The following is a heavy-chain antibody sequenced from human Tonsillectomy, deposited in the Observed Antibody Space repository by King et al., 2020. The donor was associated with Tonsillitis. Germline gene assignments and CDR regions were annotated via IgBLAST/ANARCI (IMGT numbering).Heavy chain of an antibody. CDR3: ARPLAFSSGYYNAFDI. D-gene: IGHD3-22*01. J-gene: IGHJ3*02. V-gene: IGHV5-51*01. CDR1: GYSFISYW. Sequence: QLVQSGAEVKKPGESLKISCKGSGYSFISYWIGWVRQMPGKGLDWMGIIYPGDSDTRYSPSFQGQVTIAAAKSISTPYLQWSSLKASDTAMYYCARPLAFSSGYYNAFDIWGQGTMVTVSS. CDR2: IYPGDSDT.